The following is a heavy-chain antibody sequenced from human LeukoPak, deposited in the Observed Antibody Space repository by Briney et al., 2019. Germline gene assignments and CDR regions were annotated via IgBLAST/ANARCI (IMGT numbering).Heavy chain of an antibody. D-gene: IGHD3-22*01. V-gene: IGHV4-59*01. CDR1: GGSISSYY. CDR3: ARQSISGSSLSYFDY. J-gene: IGHJ4*02. CDR2: IYDSGST. Sequence: SETLSLTCTVSGGSISSYYWSWIRQPPGKGLEWIGNIYDSGSTNYNPSLKSRVTISVDTSKNQCSLKLSSVTAADAAVYYCARQSISGSSLSYFDYWGQGTLVNVSS.